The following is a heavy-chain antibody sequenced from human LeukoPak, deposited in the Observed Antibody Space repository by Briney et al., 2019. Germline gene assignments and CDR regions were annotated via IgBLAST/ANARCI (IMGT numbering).Heavy chain of an antibody. Sequence: GGSLRLSCAASGFTFSGYWMHWVRQAPGKGLVWVSHITGDESSTNAADSVKGRFTISRDNIKSMLFLQMDSLRGEDTAVYYCARGGVPAAFDFWGQGILVTVSS. CDR3: ARGGVPAAFDF. CDR1: GFTFSGYW. D-gene: IGHD2-2*01. CDR2: ITGDESST. V-gene: IGHV3-74*01. J-gene: IGHJ4*02.